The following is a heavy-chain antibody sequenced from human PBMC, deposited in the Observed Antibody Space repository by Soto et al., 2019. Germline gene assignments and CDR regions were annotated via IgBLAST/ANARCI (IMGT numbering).Heavy chain of an antibody. D-gene: IGHD5-12*01. Sequence: QVQLVQSGAEVKKPGASVKVSCKASGGTFSSYAISWVRQAPGQGREWVGGIIPIFGTANYAQKFQGRVTIAADKYTSTAYIGQSSLRSEHTAVYYCASRLLVDGYNPPNYYYGMDLWGPGTPVTVSS. CDR3: ASRLLVDGYNPPNYYYGMDL. J-gene: IGHJ6*02. CDR2: IIPIFGTA. V-gene: IGHV1-69*06. CDR1: GGTFSSYA.